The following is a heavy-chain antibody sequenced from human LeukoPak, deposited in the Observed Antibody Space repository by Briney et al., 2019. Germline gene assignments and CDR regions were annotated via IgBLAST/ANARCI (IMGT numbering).Heavy chain of an antibody. CDR1: GYTFTGYY. D-gene: IGHD4-17*01. Sequence: ASVKVSCKASGYTFTGYYMHWVRQAPGQGLEWMGWINPNSGGTNYAHKFQGRVTMTRDTSISTAYMELRSLRSDDTAVYYCARITQTDYDFDYWGQGTLVIVSS. V-gene: IGHV1-2*02. CDR3: ARITQTDYDFDY. CDR2: INPNSGGT. J-gene: IGHJ4*02.